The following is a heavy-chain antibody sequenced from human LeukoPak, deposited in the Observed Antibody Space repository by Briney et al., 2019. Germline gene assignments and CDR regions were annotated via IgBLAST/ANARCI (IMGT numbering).Heavy chain of an antibody. CDR2: IRSKANSYAT. V-gene: IGHV3-73*01. CDR1: GFTFSGSA. CDR3: TSGVDSSGYPYYYYGMDV. J-gene: IGHJ6*02. Sequence: GGSLRLSCAASGFTFSGSAMHWVRQASGKGLEWVCRIRSKANSYATAYAASVKGRFTISRDDSKNTAYMQMNSLKTEDTAVYYCTSGVDSSGYPYYYYGMDVWGQGTTVTVSS. D-gene: IGHD6-19*01.